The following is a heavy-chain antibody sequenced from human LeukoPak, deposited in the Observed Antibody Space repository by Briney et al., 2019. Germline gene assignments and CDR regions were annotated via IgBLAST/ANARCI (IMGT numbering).Heavy chain of an antibody. CDR3: ARIKGGITMIVVPYAFDI. CDR1: GYTFTSYD. J-gene: IGHJ3*02. D-gene: IGHD3-22*01. V-gene: IGHV1-8*01. CDR2: MNPNSGNT. Sequence: ASVKVSCKASGYTFTSYDINWVRQATGQGLEWMGWMNPNSGNTGYAQKFQGRVTMTRNTSISTAYMELSSLRSEDTAVYYCARIKGGITMIVVPYAFDIWGQGTMVTVSS.